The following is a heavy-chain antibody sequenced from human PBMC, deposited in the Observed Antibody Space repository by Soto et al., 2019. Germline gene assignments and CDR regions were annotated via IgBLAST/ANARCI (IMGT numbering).Heavy chain of an antibody. D-gene: IGHD6-13*01. J-gene: IGHJ6*03. Sequence: GESLKISCKGSGYSFTSYWIGWVRQMPGKGLEWMGIIYPGDSDTRYSPSFQGQVTISADKSISTAYLQWSSLKASDTAMYYCARPWPDSIAAAGPHGDYYYYMDVWGKGTTVTVSS. V-gene: IGHV5-51*01. CDR2: IYPGDSDT. CDR1: GYSFTSYW. CDR3: ARPWPDSIAAAGPHGDYYYYMDV.